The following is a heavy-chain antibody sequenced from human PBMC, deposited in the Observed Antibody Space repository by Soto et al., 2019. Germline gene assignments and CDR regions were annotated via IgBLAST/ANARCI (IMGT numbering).Heavy chain of an antibody. J-gene: IGHJ4*02. D-gene: IGHD1-1*01. V-gene: IGHV3-30*18. CDR2: LSYDGSDE. CDR1: GFTFNNYA. CDR3: AKDRVHWNFFAS. Sequence: GGSLRLSCAASGFTFNNYAMHWVRQAPGKGLEWVAGLSYDGSDEYYADSLKGRFTISRDNSKNTLYLQMNSLRAEDTAVYYCAKDRVHWNFFASWGQGTLVTVSS.